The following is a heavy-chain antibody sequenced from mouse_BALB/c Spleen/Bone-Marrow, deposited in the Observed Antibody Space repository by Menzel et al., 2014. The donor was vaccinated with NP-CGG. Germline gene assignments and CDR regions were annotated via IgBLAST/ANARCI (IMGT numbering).Heavy chain of an antibody. CDR3: ARALGDGYYYAMDY. CDR1: GYTFTSYW. CDR2: IDPSDSEN. V-gene: IGHV1-69*02. J-gene: IGHJ4*01. D-gene: IGHD2-3*01. Sequence: QVQLQQSGAELVKPGAPVKLSCKASGYTFTSYWMNWVKQRPGRGLEWIGRIDPSDSENHYNQKFKDKATLTVDKSSSTAYIQLSSLTSEDSAVYYCARALGDGYYYAMDYWGQGTSVTVSS.